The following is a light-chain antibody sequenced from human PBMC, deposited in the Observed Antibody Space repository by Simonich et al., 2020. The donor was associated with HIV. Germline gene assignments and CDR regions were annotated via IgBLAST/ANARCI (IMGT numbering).Light chain of an antibody. CDR1: QSIINC. V-gene: IGKV1-5*01. J-gene: IGKJ1*01. Sequence: DIQMTQSPSTLSASVGDRVTITCRASQSIINCFVVYQQKPGKAPKLLIYTASSLESGVPSRISGSGSGTEFTLTISSLQPDDFATYYCQHYNSYSRTFGQGTTVEIK. CDR2: TAS. CDR3: QHYNSYSRT.